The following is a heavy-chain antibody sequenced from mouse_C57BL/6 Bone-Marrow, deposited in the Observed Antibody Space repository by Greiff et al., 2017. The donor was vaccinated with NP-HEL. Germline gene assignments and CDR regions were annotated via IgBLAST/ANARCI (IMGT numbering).Heavy chain of an antibody. J-gene: IGHJ2*01. D-gene: IGHD2-3*01. V-gene: IGHV5-6*01. CDR3: ARQAGYYPYYFDY. CDR1: GFTFSSYG. Sequence: EVKLMESGGDLVKPGGSLKLSCAASGFTFSSYGMSWVRQTPDKRLEWVATISSGGSYTYYPDSVKGRFTISRDNAKNTLYLQMSSLKSEDTAMYYCARQAGYYPYYFDYWGQGTTLTVSS. CDR2: ISSGGSYT.